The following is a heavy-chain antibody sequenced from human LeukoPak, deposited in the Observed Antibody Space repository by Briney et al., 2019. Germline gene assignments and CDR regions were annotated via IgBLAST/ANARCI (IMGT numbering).Heavy chain of an antibody. CDR1: GGSFSGYY. D-gene: IGHD5-18*01. Sequence: PSETLSLTCAVYGGSFSGYYWSWIRQPPGKGLEWIGEINHSGSTNYNPSLRSRVTISVDKSKNQFSLKLSSVTAADTAVYYCARNGYGSEYFHHWGQGTLVTVSS. CDR3: ARNGYGSEYFHH. J-gene: IGHJ1*01. V-gene: IGHV4-34*01. CDR2: INHSGST.